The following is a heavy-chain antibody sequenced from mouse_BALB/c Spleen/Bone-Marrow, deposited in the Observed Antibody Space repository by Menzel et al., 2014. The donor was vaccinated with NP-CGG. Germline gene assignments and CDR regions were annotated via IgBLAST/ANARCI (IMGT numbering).Heavy chain of an antibody. CDR3: ARGYDYSSWFAY. CDR1: GFTFSSYG. J-gene: IGHJ3*01. CDR2: INVNGDTT. Sequence: DVKLVESGGGLVQPGGSLKLPCAASGFTFSSYGMSWVRQTPDKRLEMIATINVNGDTTYHPDSVKGRFTISRDNVKNTLYLQMSSLKSEDTAMYYCARGYDYSSWFAYWGQGTLVTVSA. V-gene: IGHV5-6-3*01. D-gene: IGHD2-4*01.